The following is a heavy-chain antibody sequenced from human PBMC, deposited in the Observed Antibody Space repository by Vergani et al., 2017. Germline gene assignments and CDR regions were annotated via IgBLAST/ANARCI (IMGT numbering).Heavy chain of an antibody. CDR2: IIPIFGTA. CDR1: GGTFSSYA. CDR3: ATIADSSGYCDAFDI. Sequence: QVQLVQSGAEVKKPGSSVKVSCKASGGTFSSYAIRWLRHAPGQGLEWMGVIIPIFGTANYAQKFQGRVTITADESTSTAYMELNSLRSEDTAVYYCATIADSSGYCDAFDIWGQGTMVTVSS. J-gene: IGHJ3*02. D-gene: IGHD3-22*01. V-gene: IGHV1-69*01.